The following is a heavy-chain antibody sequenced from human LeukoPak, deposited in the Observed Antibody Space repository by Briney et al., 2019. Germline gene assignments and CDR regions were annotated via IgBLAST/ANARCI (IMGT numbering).Heavy chain of an antibody. V-gene: IGHV1-18*01. CDR1: GYTFTSYG. D-gene: IGHD2-15*01. J-gene: IGHJ4*02. CDR3: ARASRVEYEGYCSGGSCYPFDY. CDR2: ISAYNGNT. Sequence: GASVKVSCKASGYTFTSYGISWVRQAPGQGLEWMGWISAYNGNTNYAQKLQGRVTMTTDTSTSTAYMELRSLRSGDTAVYYCARASRVEYEGYCSGGSCYPFDYWGQGTLVTVSS.